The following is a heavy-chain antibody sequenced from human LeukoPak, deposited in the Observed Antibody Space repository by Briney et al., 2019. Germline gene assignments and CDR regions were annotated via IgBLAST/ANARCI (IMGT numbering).Heavy chain of an antibody. V-gene: IGHV4-4*07. CDR1: GGSMSGYF. D-gene: IGHD2-15*01. Sequence: SETLSLSCTVSGGSMSGYFWAWVRRPAGKGLEWLGRIYSSGTTNYNLSLKSRVTMSLDTSKNQFSLSLTSVTAADTAVYYCARDHDIVVVVAGSRGDAFDIWGQGQWSPSLQ. CDR3: ARDHDIVVVVAGSRGDAFDI. J-gene: IGHJ3*02. CDR2: IYSSGTT.